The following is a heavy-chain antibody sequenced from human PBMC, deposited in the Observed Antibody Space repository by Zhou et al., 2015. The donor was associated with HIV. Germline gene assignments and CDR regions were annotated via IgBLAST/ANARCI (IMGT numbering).Heavy chain of an antibody. V-gene: IGHV1-69*06. CDR1: GDTFKNYA. D-gene: IGHD4-17*01. CDR2: IIPMFGTA. Sequence: QVQLVQSGAEVKESGSSVKVSCKASGDTFKNYAITWVRQAPGRGLEWMGGIIPMFGTATYAQNFQDRLTITADKSTNTAYMDLTNLRSEDAAIYYCARGPEEGEGLRTPSYYYYGMDVWGQGTTGHR. J-gene: IGHJ6*02. CDR3: ARGPEEGEGLRTPSYYYYGMDV.